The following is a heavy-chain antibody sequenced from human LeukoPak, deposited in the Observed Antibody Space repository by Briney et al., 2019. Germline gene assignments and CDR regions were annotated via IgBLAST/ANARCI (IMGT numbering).Heavy chain of an antibody. CDR1: SGSFIGYD. J-gene: IGHJ5*02. D-gene: IGHD6-6*01. CDR3: ASLARGGNWFDP. CDR2: INHSGGT. Sequence: SETLSLTCAVYSGSFIGYDWTWIRQPPGKGLEWIGEINHSGGTNYNPSLKSRVTISVDTSKNQFSLKLSSVTAADTAVYYCASLARGGNWFDPWGQGTLVTVSS. V-gene: IGHV4-34*01.